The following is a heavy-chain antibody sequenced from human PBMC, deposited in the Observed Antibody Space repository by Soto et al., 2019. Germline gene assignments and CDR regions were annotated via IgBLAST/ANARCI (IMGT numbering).Heavy chain of an antibody. J-gene: IGHJ5*02. V-gene: IGHV1-46*01. Sequence: QLVQSGGEVKQPGASVKVSCKAPRDTFTSYYINWVRQAPGQGLEWMGVINPHGGSTAYAQKFKGRVNSTRDTSESTVYREVRSLTSEDTAMYYCARSSGGNFGIIIEGTNWFAPWGQGTLVTVSS. CDR1: RDTFTSYY. D-gene: IGHD1-26*01. CDR3: ARSSGGNFGIIIEGTNWFAP. CDR2: INPHGGST.